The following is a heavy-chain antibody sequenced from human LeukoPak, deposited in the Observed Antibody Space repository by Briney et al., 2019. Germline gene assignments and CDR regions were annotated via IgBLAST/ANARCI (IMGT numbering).Heavy chain of an antibody. J-gene: IGHJ6*03. CDR1: GFIFSNYG. D-gene: IGHD1-14*01. CDR3: ARDHRPEIQYYYMDV. V-gene: IGHV3-33*01. Sequence: PGGSLRLSCAASGFIFSNYGMHWVRQAPGKGLEWVAALLYDGNTKHYADSVRGRFTISRDISKNTFYLQMNSLTAEDTAVYYCARDHRPEIQYYYMDVWGKGTTVAVSS. CDR2: LLYDGNTK.